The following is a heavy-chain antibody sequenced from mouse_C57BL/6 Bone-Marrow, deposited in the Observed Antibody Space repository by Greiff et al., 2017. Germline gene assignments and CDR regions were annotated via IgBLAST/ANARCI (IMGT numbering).Heavy chain of an antibody. CDR1: GYSFTSYY. V-gene: IGHV1-66*01. Sequence: VQLVESGPELVKPGASVKISCKASGYSFTSYYIHWVKQRPGQGLEWIGWIYPGSGNTKYNEKFKGKATLTADTSSSTAYMQLSSLTSEDAAVYCCARRGQLRPDYWGQGTTLTVSS. J-gene: IGHJ2*01. CDR3: ARRGQLRPDY. D-gene: IGHD3-2*02. CDR2: IYPGSGNT.